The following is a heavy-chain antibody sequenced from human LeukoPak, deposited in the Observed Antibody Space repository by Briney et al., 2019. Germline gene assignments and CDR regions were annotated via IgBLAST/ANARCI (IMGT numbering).Heavy chain of an antibody. V-gene: IGHV3-7*01. J-gene: IGHJ4*02. CDR2: IKQDGSEK. Sequence: GGSLRLSCAVSGFTFSSYWMSWVRQAPGRGLEWVANIKQDGSEKYYVDSVKGRFTISRDNTKNSLYLQMSSLRAEDTAVYYCASIVEEFGELLYDYWSQGTLVTVSS. CDR3: ASIVEEFGELLYDY. CDR1: GFTFSSYW. D-gene: IGHD3-10*01.